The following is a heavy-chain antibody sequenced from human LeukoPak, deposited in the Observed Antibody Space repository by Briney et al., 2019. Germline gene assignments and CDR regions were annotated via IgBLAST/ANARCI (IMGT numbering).Heavy chain of an antibody. Sequence: PGGSLRLSCAASGFTFSSYAMSWVRQAPGKGLEWVSAISGGGGSTYYADSVKGRFTISRDNSKNTLYLQMNSLRAEDTAVYYCAKVGMLDYGDEGGSYYFDYWGQGTLVTVSS. CDR1: GFTFSSYA. D-gene: IGHD4-17*01. CDR3: AKVGMLDYGDEGGSYYFDY. V-gene: IGHV3-23*01. CDR2: ISGGGGST. J-gene: IGHJ4*02.